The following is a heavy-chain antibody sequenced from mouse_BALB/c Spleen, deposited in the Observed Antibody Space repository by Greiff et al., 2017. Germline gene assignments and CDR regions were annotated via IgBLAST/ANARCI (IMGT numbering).Heavy chain of an antibody. D-gene: IGHD2-4*01. J-gene: IGHJ4*01. CDR1: GFTFSSYA. Sequence: EVMLVESGGGLVKPGGSLKLSCAASGFTFSSYAMSWVRQTPEKRLEWVASISSGGSTYYPDSVKGRFTISRDNARNILYLQMSSLRSEDTAMYYCARGSTMITSYAMDYWGQGTSVTVSS. CDR2: ISSGGST. CDR3: ARGSTMITSYAMDY. V-gene: IGHV5-6-5*01.